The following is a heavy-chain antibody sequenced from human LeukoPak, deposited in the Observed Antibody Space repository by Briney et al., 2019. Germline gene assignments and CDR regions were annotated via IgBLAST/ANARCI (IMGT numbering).Heavy chain of an antibody. D-gene: IGHD3-10*01. CDR1: GYSISSGYY. CDR3: ARVPAMVRGVDDDY. Sequence: PSETLSLTCAVSGYSISSGYYWGWIRQPPGKGLEWIGSIYHSGSTYYNPSLKSRVTISVDTSENQFSLKLSSVTAADTAVYYCARVPAMVRGVDDDYWGQGTLVTVSS. V-gene: IGHV4-38-2*01. CDR2: IYHSGST. J-gene: IGHJ4*02.